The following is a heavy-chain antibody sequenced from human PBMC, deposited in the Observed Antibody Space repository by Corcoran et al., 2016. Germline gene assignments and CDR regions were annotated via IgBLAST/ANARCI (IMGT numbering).Heavy chain of an antibody. V-gene: IGHV1-46*01. Sequence: QVQLVQSGAEVKKPGASVKVSCKASGYTFTSYYMHWVRQAPGQGLEWMGIINPSGGSTSYAQKFQGRVTMTRDTSTSTVYMELSSLRSEDTAVEYCATGSGCWCDSNGSFDYWGQGTLVTVSS. CDR3: ATGSGCWCDSNGSFDY. D-gene: IGHD2-8*01. CDR2: INPSGGST. J-gene: IGHJ4*01. CDR1: GYTFTSYY.